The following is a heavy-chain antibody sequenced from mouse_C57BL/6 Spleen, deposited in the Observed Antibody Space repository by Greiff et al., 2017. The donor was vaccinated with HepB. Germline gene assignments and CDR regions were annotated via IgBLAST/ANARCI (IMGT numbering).Heavy chain of an antibody. V-gene: IGHV5-6*01. CDR3: ARHETTDAMDY. CDR1: GFTFTSYC. D-gene: IGHD5-5*01. J-gene: IGHJ4*01. Sequence: EVQLVESGADFVKPGASLKLSCAASGFTFTSYCMSWLRQTPDKRLEWVATISSGGSYTYYPDSVKGRFTISRDNAKNTLYLHMSSLKSEDTAMYYCARHETTDAMDYWGQGTSVTVSS. CDR2: ISSGGSYT.